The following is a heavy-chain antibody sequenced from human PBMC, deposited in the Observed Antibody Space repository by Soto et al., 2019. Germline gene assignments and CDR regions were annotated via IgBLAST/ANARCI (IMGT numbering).Heavy chain of an antibody. V-gene: IGHV4-59*01. Sequence: PSETLSLTCTVSGGSISSYYWSWVRQPPGKGLEWIGYIYYSGSTNYNPSLKSRVTISVDTSKNQSSLKLSSVTAADTVVYYCARDTTSGTYYSYGIDVWGQGTTVTVS. J-gene: IGHJ6*02. CDR2: IYYSGST. D-gene: IGHD1-1*01. CDR3: ARDTTSGTYYSYGIDV. CDR1: GGSISSYY.